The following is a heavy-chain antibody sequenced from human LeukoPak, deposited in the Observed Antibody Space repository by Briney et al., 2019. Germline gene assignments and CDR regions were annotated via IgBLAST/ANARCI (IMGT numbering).Heavy chain of an antibody. V-gene: IGHV1-69*05. Sequence: SVKVSCKASGGTFSSYAISWVRQAPGQGLEWMGVIIPIFGTANYAQKFQGRLTITTDESTSTAYMELSSLRAEDTAVYYCARSYMTSESPPAEWYFDLWGRGTLVTVSS. J-gene: IGHJ2*01. CDR2: IIPIFGTA. CDR3: ARSYMTSESPPAEWYFDL. CDR1: GGTFSSYA. D-gene: IGHD2-2*01.